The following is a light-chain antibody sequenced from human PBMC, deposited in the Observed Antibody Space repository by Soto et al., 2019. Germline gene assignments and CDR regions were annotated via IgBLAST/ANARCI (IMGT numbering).Light chain of an antibody. V-gene: IGKV1-8*01. CDR3: QQYYSYPYT. J-gene: IGKJ2*01. CDR2: AAS. Sequence: AIRMTQSPSSLSASTGHRVTITCRASQGMSSYLAWYQQKPGKAPKLLIYAASTLQSGVPSRFSGSGSGTDFTLTISCLQSEDFATYYCQQYYSYPYTFGQGTKLEIK. CDR1: QGMSSY.